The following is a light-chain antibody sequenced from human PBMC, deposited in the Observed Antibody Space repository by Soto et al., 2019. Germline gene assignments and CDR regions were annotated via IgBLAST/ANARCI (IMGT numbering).Light chain of an antibody. CDR2: DVS. V-gene: IGLV2-14*03. CDR1: SSDVGGYNY. J-gene: IGLJ2*01. Sequence: QSVLTQPASVSGSPGQSITISCTGTSSDVGGYNYVSWYQHHPGKVPKLIIYDVSNRPSGVSNRFSGSKSGNTASLTISGLQAEDEADYYCSSYTSSSTVVFGGGTKITV. CDR3: SSYTSSSTVV.